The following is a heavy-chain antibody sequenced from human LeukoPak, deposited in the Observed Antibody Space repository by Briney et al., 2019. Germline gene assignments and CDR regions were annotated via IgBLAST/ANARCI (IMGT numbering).Heavy chain of an antibody. J-gene: IGHJ4*02. Sequence: GGSLRLSCAASGFDLGHYEVNWVRQAPGKGLEWIAHTSVRAATIYYGDSVKGRFTISRDNAKNSLYLQMNSLRAEDTAMYYCARDYCSGGRCYSVDYWGQGTLVTVSS. CDR2: TSVRAATI. CDR1: GFDLGHYE. D-gene: IGHD2-15*01. CDR3: ARDYCSGGRCYSVDY. V-gene: IGHV3-48*03.